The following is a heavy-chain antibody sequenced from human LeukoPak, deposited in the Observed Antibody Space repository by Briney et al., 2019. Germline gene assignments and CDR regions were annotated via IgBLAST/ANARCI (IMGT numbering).Heavy chain of an antibody. CDR1: GGSISSGGYS. V-gene: IGHV4-30-2*01. Sequence: SETLSLTCAVSGGSISSGGYSWSWIRQPPGKGLEWIGYIYHSGSTYYNPSLMSRVAISVDRSKTQFSLRLSSVTAADTAVYYCARDWGTYFDYWGQGTLVTVSS. D-gene: IGHD7-27*01. J-gene: IGHJ4*02. CDR3: ARDWGTYFDY. CDR2: IYHSGST.